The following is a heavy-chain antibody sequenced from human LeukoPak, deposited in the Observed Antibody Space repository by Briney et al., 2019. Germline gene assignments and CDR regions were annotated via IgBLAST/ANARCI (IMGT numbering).Heavy chain of an antibody. CDR3: ARGGDGDILTGLVFDY. CDR1: GYXFTSYG. Sequence: ASVKVSCKASGYXFTSYGISWVRQAPGQGLEWMGWISAYNGNTNYAQKLQGRVTMTTDTSTSTAYMELRSLRSDDTAVYYCARGGDGDILTGLVFDYWGQGTLVTVSS. CDR2: ISAYNGNT. D-gene: IGHD3-9*01. J-gene: IGHJ4*02. V-gene: IGHV1-18*01.